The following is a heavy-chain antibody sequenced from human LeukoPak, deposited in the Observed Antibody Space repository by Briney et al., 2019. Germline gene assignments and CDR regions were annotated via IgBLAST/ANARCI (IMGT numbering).Heavy chain of an antibody. CDR1: SGTISSYY. V-gene: IGHV4-59*01. Sequence: SETLSLTCTVSSGTISSYYWRWMRQPPGQGREWVVYIYYSGTTNYNPSLKSRVTISVDTSKKQFSLQLSSVTAADTAVYYCARDGEYSSSWQKFDYWGQGTLVTVSS. CDR2: IYYSGTT. J-gene: IGHJ4*02. D-gene: IGHD6-13*01. CDR3: ARDGEYSSSWQKFDY.